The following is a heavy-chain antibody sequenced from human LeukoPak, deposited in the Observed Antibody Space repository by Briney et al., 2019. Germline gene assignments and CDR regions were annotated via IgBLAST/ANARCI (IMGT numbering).Heavy chain of an antibody. J-gene: IGHJ3*02. CDR1: GGTFSSYA. CDR2: IIPIFGTA. CDR3: ARGYGIVGAYDAFDI. Sequence: ASVKVSCKASGGTFSSYAISWVRQAPGQGLEWMGGIIPIFGTANYAQKFQGRVTITADESTSTAYMELGSLRSEDTAVYYCARGYGIVGAYDAFDIWGQGTMVTVSS. V-gene: IGHV1-69*13. D-gene: IGHD1-26*01.